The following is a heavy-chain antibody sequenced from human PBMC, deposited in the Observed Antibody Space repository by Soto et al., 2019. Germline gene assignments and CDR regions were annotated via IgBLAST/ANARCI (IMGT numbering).Heavy chain of an antibody. V-gene: IGHV4-31*03. CDR3: ARRMQNYYTMGV. D-gene: IGHD2-15*01. Sequence: PSETRSLTCTVSGGSISSGGYYWSWILQHPGKGLEWIGYISYRGSAYYSPSLKSRVTISVDTSKNQFSLKVNSVTAADTAVYYCARRMQNYYTMGVWGQETTVTVSS. J-gene: IGHJ6*02. CDR2: ISYRGSA. CDR1: GGSISSGGYY.